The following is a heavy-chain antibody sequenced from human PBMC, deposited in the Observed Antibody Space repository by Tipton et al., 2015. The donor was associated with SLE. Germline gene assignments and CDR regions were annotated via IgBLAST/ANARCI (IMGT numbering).Heavy chain of an antibody. J-gene: IGHJ5*02. CDR2: IHYSGTT. CDR1: GGSITNHY. Sequence: TLSLTCTVSGGSITNHYWNWIRQPPGKGLEWIGYIHYSGTTHDSPSLKSRVTMSVDMSKNQFSLRLTSVTAADTAIYYCARDQEMSSGENRFDPWGQGTLVTVSS. CDR3: ARDQEMSSGENRFDP. D-gene: IGHD5-24*01. V-gene: IGHV4-59*11.